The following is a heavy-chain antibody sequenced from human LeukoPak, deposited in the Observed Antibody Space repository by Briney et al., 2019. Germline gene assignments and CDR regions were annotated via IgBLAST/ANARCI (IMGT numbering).Heavy chain of an antibody. CDR1: GFTFPDYA. J-gene: IGHJ6*03. CDR2: IRSRSIGGAI. V-gene: IGHV3-49*04. D-gene: IGHD2-21*01. Sequence: HPGGSLRLSCSTSGFTFPDYALSWVRQAPGKGLEWLSFIRSRSIGGAIEYAASVKGRFTISRDDSKSIAYLQIDSLQTEDTAVYYCTRRRYIFGYYYMDVWGKGTTVTVSS. CDR3: TRRRYIFGYYYMDV.